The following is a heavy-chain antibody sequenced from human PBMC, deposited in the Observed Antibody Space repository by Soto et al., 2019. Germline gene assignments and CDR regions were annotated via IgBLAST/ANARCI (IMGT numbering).Heavy chain of an antibody. CDR1: GDSIDTSSYC. J-gene: IGHJ4*02. CDR3: ARQGEHSSSYFFDS. CDR2: VCYRGTT. V-gene: IGHV4-39*01. D-gene: IGHD6-6*01. Sequence: SETLSLTGTVSGDSIDTSSYCWGWIRQPPGKGLEWIGSVCYRGTTYYNPSLKSRLTISVDTSKRQFSLKLSSVTAADTAVFYCARQGEHSSSYFFDSWGQGTLVTVSS.